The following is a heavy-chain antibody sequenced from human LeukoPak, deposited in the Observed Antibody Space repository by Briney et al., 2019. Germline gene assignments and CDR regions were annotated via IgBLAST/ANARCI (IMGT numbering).Heavy chain of an antibody. J-gene: IGHJ4*02. CDR3: VRYGDYFDY. CDR1: GGSISSGGYS. V-gene: IGHV4-30-2*01. CDR2: IYHSGST. D-gene: IGHD3-9*01. Sequence: SETLSLTCTVSGGSISSGGYSWSWIRQPPGKGLEWIGYIYHSGSTYYNPSLKSRVTISVDRSKNQFSLKLSSVTAADTAVYYCVRYGDYFDYWGQGTLVTVSS.